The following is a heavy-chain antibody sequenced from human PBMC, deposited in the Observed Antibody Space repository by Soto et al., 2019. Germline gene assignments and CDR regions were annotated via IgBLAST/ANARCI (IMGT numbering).Heavy chain of an antibody. CDR1: GGTFSSYA. CDR2: IIPIFGTA. D-gene: IGHD4-17*01. Sequence: QVQLVQSGAEVKKPGSSVKVSCKASGGTFSSYAISWVRQAPGQGLEWMGGIIPIFGTANYAQKFQGRVTITADESTSTAYMELSSLGSEDTAVYYCARDRGTVTTGSNFVDWFDPWGQGTLVTVSS. J-gene: IGHJ5*02. V-gene: IGHV1-69*12. CDR3: ARDRGTVTTGSNFVDWFDP.